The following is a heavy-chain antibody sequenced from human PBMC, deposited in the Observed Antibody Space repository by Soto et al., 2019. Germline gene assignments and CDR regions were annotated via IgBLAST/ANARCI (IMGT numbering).Heavy chain of an antibody. D-gene: IGHD6-13*01. J-gene: IGHJ3*02. CDR2: NYSGGST. Sequence: GSLRLSCAASGFTVSSNYMSWVRQAPGKGLEWVSVNYSGGSTYYADSVKGRFTISRDNSKNTLYLQMNSLRAEDTAVYYCARERRDGSSWIWDDAFDIWGQGTMVTVSS. V-gene: IGHV3-53*01. CDR3: ARERRDGSSWIWDDAFDI. CDR1: GFTVSSNY.